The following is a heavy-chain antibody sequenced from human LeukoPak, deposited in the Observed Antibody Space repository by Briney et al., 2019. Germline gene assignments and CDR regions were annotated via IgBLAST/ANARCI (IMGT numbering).Heavy chain of an antibody. Sequence: GGSLRLSCAASGFTFSSYAMSCVRQAPGKGLEWVSAISGSGGSTYYADSVKGRFTISRDNSKNTLYLQMNSLRAEDTAVYYCAKDANYYDSSGYLCWYFDLWGRGTLVTVSS. CDR1: GFTFSSYA. J-gene: IGHJ2*01. D-gene: IGHD3-22*01. CDR3: AKDANYYDSSGYLCWYFDL. CDR2: ISGSGGST. V-gene: IGHV3-23*01.